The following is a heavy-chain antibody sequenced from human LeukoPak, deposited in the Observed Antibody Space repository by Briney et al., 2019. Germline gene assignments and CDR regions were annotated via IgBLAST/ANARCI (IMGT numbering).Heavy chain of an antibody. J-gene: IGHJ4*02. CDR2: IYTSGNT. CDR1: GDSISSGSYY. CDR3: AREVGGSYYGPTDH. D-gene: IGHD3-10*01. Sequence: SETLSLTRTVSGDSISSGSYYWSWIRQPAGKGLEWSGRIYTSGNTYYNPSLKSRVTISVDASKNQFSLKLSSVTAPDTAMSYCAREVGGSYYGPTDHWGQGTLVTVST. V-gene: IGHV4-61*02.